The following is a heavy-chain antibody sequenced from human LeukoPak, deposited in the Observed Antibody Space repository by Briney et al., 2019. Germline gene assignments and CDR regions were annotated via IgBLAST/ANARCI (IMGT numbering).Heavy chain of an antibody. CDR1: GFSFHKYS. J-gene: IGHJ6*02. CDR2: ISWDSGNI. V-gene: IGHV3-9*01. D-gene: IGHD1-26*01. Sequence: GRSLRLSCAASGFSFHKYSLYWVRQAPGKGLEWVSGISWDSGNIGYADSVQDRLTISRDNAKNSLYLQMNSLRPEDTGLYYCAKDTVEMGLGYGMDVWGQGTTVTVSS. CDR3: AKDTVEMGLGYGMDV.